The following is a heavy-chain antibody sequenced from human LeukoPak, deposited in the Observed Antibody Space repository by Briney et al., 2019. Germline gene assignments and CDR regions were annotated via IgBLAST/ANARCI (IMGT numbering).Heavy chain of an antibody. CDR2: ISGTGGST. CDR3: AKQKTYSSPYYFDC. CDR1: GFTFSSYA. J-gene: IGHJ4*02. Sequence: GGSLRLSCAASGFTFSSYAMSWVRQAPGKGLEWVSAISGTGGSTYYADSVKGRFTISRENSKNTLYLQMNSLRADDTAVYYCAKQKTYSSPYYFDCWGQGTLVTVSS. V-gene: IGHV3-23*01. D-gene: IGHD6-6*01.